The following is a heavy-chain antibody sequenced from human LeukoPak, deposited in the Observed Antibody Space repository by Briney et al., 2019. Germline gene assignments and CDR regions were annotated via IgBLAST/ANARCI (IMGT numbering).Heavy chain of an antibody. CDR2: IIPILDIA. Sequence: ASVKVSCKASGGTFSSYAISWVRQAPGQGLEWMGRIIPILDIANYAQKFQGRVTITADKSTSTAYMELSSLRSEDTAVYYCATVLSGRYIAANWFDPWGQGTLVTVSS. CDR1: GGTFSSYA. CDR3: ATVLSGRYIAANWFDP. J-gene: IGHJ5*02. D-gene: IGHD6-25*01. V-gene: IGHV1-69*04.